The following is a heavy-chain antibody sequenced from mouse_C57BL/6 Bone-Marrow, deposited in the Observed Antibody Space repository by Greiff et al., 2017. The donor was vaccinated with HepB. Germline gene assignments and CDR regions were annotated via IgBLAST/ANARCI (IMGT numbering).Heavy chain of an antibody. CDR2: IYPGDGDT. Sequence: QVQLQQSGPELVKPGASVKISCKASGYAFSSSWMNWVKQRPGKGLEWIGRIYPGDGDTNYNGKFKGKATLTADKSSSTAYMQLSSLTSEDSAVYVCARSSTTVVATGYFDVWGTGTTVTVSS. J-gene: IGHJ1*03. D-gene: IGHD1-1*01. CDR1: GYAFSSSW. V-gene: IGHV1-82*01. CDR3: ARSSTTVVATGYFDV.